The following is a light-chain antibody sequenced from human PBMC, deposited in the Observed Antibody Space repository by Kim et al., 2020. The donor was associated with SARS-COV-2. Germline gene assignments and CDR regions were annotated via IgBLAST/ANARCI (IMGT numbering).Light chain of an antibody. CDR1: QSIGSS. CDR2: YAS. CDR3: HQSTSSPYT. Sequence: SVTPKEKVTITCRARQSIGSSLHWYQQNPDQSPTLLIKYASQSISGVPSRFSGSGSGTDFTLTINSLEAEDAATYYCHQSTSSPYTFGQGTKLEI. V-gene: IGKV6-21*02. J-gene: IGKJ2*01.